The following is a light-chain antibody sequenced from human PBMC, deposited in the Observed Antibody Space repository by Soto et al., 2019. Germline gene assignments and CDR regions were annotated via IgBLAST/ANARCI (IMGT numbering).Light chain of an antibody. V-gene: IGLV1-40*01. CDR1: SSTIGAGYD. Sequence: QSVLTQPPSVSGAPGQRVTISCTGSSSTIGAGYDVHWYQRLPGTAPKPLIYGNSNRPSGVPDRFSGSKSGTSASLAITGLQAEDEADYYCQSYDSSLSGWVFGGGTKLTVL. J-gene: IGLJ3*02. CDR3: QSYDSSLSGWV. CDR2: GNS.